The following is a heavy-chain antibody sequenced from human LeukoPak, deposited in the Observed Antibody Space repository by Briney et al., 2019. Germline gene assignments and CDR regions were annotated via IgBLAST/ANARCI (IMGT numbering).Heavy chain of an antibody. Sequence: RASVKVSCKASGYTFTGYYMHWVRQAPGQGLEWMGWINPNSGDTNYAQKFQGRVTMTRDTSISTAYMELSRLRSDDTAVYYCARDLYCSGGSCYGWYFDLWGRGTLVTVSS. D-gene: IGHD2-15*01. V-gene: IGHV1-2*02. CDR1: GYTFTGYY. CDR2: INPNSGDT. J-gene: IGHJ2*01. CDR3: ARDLYCSGGSCYGWYFDL.